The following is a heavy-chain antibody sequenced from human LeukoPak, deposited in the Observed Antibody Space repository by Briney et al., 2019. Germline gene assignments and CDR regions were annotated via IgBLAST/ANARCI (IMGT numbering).Heavy chain of an antibody. CDR1: AFTFVNSG. V-gene: IGHV3-48*04. Sequence: PGRSLRLSFAASAFTFVNSGMKSVRPAPGKGLEWLSYISSGGTIYYADSVEGRFTISRDNAKNSLYLQMNSLRVEDTAVYYCAKDLNTRDDYWGQGTLVTVSS. CDR3: AKDLNTRDDY. J-gene: IGHJ4*02. CDR2: ISSGGTI.